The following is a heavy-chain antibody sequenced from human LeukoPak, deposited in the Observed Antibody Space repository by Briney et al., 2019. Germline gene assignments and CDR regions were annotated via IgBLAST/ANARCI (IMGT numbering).Heavy chain of an antibody. J-gene: IGHJ4*02. CDR1: GYTFTGYY. Sequence: GASVTVSCTASGYTFTGYYMHWVRQAPGQGLEWMGRINPNSGGTNYAQKFQGRVTMTRDTSISTAYMELSRLRSDDTAVYYCARGNWGKTFDYWGQGTLVTVSS. CDR3: ARGNWGKTFDY. CDR2: INPNSGGT. D-gene: IGHD7-27*01. V-gene: IGHV1-2*06.